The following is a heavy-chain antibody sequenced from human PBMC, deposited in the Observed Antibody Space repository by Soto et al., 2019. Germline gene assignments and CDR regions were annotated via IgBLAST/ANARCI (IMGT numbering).Heavy chain of an antibody. CDR3: ARSSHPYYFDY. CDR2: IYYSGST. V-gene: IGHV4-31*03. J-gene: IGHJ4*02. Sequence: QVQLQESGPGLVKPSQTLSLTCTVSGGSISSGGYYWSWIRQHPGKGLAWIGYIYYSGSTYYNPSLKSRVTISVDTSKNQFSLKLSSGTAADTAVYYCARSSHPYYFDYWGQGTLVTVSS. D-gene: IGHD6-6*01. CDR1: GGSISSGGYY.